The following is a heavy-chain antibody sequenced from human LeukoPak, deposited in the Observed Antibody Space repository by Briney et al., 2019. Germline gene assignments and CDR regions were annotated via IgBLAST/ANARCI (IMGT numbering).Heavy chain of an antibody. CDR1: GFTFSSYA. CDR2: ISGSGGST. CDR3: AKDDAAYCGGDCYSGAFDI. V-gene: IGHV3-23*01. D-gene: IGHD2-21*02. Sequence: GGSLRLSCAASGFTFSSYAMSWVRQAPGKGLEWVSAISGSGGSTYYADSVKGRFTISRDNSKNTLYLQMNSLRAEDTAVYYCAKDDAAYCGGDCYSGAFDIWGQGTMVTVSS. J-gene: IGHJ3*02.